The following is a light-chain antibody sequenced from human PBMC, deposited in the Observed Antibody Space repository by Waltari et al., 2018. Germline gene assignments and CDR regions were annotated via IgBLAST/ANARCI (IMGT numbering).Light chain of an antibody. CDR3: QQFNSYPHI. Sequence: GDRVTITCRASQGISSALAWYQQKPGKAPKLLIYDASSLESGVPSRFSGSGSGTDFTLTISSLQPEDFATYYCQQFNSYPHIFGQGTRLEIK. CDR2: DAS. J-gene: IGKJ5*01. CDR1: QGISSA. V-gene: IGKV1-13*02.